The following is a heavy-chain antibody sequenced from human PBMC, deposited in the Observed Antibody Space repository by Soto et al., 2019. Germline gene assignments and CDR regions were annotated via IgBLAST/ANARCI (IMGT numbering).Heavy chain of an antibody. CDR3: ARDLQDIVLVPASPFPGMDV. CDR2: IYHSGST. D-gene: IGHD2-2*01. Sequence: SETLSLTCVVSGGFISSDNWWSWVRQSPGKGMEWIGEIYHSGSTQYNPSLKSRVTISVDKSMIQFSLKLSSVTAADTAVYYCARDLQDIVLVPASPFPGMDVWGQGTTVTVS. J-gene: IGHJ6*02. CDR1: GGFISSDNW. V-gene: IGHV4-4*02.